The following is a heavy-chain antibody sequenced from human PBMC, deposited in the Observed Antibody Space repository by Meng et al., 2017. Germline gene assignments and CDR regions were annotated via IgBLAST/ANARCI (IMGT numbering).Heavy chain of an antibody. CDR3: ARRVAVAGNTSRVRWFDP. CDR1: GGTFSSYS. CDR2: INPHSGGT. Sequence: QGQRVRLGVGVQKPGSSVKVSCTASGGTFSSYSISWVRQAPGQGLEWMGWINPHSGGTYFAQNFQGRVTLTSDTSISTAYMELSRLRSDDTAMYYCARRVAVAGNTSRVRWFDPWGQGTLVTVSS. D-gene: IGHD6-19*01. V-gene: IGHV1-2*02. J-gene: IGHJ5*02.